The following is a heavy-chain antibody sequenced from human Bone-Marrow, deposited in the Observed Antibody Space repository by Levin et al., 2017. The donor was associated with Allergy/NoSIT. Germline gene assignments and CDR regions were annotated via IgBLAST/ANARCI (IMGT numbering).Heavy chain of an antibody. D-gene: IGHD1-26*01. CDR3: ARGYSGSYGEDY. Sequence: SETLSLTCTVSGGSISSYYWSWIRQPPGKGLEWIGYIYYSGSTNYNPSLKSRVTISVDTSKNQFSLKLSSVTAADTAVYYCARGYSGSYGEDYWGQGTLVTVSS. CDR2: IYYSGST. CDR1: GGSISSYY. J-gene: IGHJ4*02. V-gene: IGHV4-59*01.